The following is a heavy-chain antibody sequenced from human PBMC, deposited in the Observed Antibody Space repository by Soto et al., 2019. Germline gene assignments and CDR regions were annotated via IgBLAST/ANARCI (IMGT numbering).Heavy chain of an antibody. CDR3: ARDADYGDYIYYFDY. Sequence: EVQLVESGGGLVQPGGSLRLSCAASGFTVSSNYMSWVRQAPGKGLEWVSVIYSGGSTYYADSVKGRFTISRDNSKNTLYLQMNSLRAEDTAVYYCARDADYGDYIYYFDYWGQGTLVTVSS. J-gene: IGHJ4*02. V-gene: IGHV3-66*01. D-gene: IGHD4-17*01. CDR2: IYSGGST. CDR1: GFTVSSNY.